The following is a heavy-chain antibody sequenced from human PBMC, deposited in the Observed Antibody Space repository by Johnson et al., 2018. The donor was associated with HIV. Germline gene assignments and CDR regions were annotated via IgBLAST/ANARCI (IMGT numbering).Heavy chain of an antibody. Sequence: VVSGGGLVQPGRSLRLSCAASGFTFDDFAMHWVRQAPGKGLEWVSGNTWNSAIIAYADSLKARFTISRDNAKNSLYLQMNSLRAEDTALYYCEKEGDYGDYFNGGFDIWGQGTMVTVSS. CDR2: NTWNSAII. CDR1: GFTFDDFA. CDR3: EKEGDYGDYFNGGFDI. D-gene: IGHD4-17*01. J-gene: IGHJ3*02. V-gene: IGHV3-9*01.